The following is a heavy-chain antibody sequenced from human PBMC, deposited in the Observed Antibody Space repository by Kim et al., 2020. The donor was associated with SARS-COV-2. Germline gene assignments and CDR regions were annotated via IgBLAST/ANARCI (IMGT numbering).Heavy chain of an antibody. V-gene: IGHV1-46*01. J-gene: IGHJ5*02. CDR3: ARDQDYGDSNWFDP. D-gene: IGHD4-17*01. Sequence: AQKFQGRVTMTRDTSTSTVYMELSSLRSEDTAVYYCARDQDYGDSNWFDPWGQGTLVTVSS.